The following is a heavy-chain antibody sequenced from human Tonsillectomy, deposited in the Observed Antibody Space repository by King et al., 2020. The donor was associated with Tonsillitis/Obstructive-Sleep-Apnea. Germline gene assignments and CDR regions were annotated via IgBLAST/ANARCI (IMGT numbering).Heavy chain of an antibody. Sequence: VQLVESGGGLVQPGGSLRLSCAASGFTFSDHYMDWVRQAPGKGLEWVGRTRNKANSYTTEYAASVKGRFTISRDDSKNSLYLKMNSLKTEDTAVYYCARGEYYYDSSGYPLFDYWGQGTLVTVSS. J-gene: IGHJ4*02. CDR2: TRNKANSYTT. CDR1: GFTFSDHY. V-gene: IGHV3-72*01. CDR3: ARGEYYYDSSGYPLFDY. D-gene: IGHD3-22*01.